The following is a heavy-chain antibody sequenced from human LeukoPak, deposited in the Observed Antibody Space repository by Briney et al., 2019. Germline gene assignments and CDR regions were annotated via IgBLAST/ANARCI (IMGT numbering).Heavy chain of an antibody. D-gene: IGHD6-13*01. CDR1: GYTFTSYG. CDR2: IIPIFGTA. J-gene: IGHJ6*03. CDR3: ARGSIVAAGTGPDYYFYYMDV. V-gene: IGHV1-69*05. Sequence: ASVKVSCKASGYTFTSYGISWVRQAPGQGLEWMGGIIPIFGTANYAQKFQGRVTITTDESASTAYMELSSLRSEDTAVYYCARGSIVAAGTGPDYYFYYMDVWGKGTTVTVSS.